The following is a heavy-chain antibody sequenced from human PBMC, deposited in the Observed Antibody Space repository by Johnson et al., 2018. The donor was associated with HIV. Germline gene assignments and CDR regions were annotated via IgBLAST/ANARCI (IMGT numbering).Heavy chain of an antibody. Sequence: QMMLVESGGGVVQPGRSLRLSCTSAFSFSGYAMHWVRQAPGKGLEWVAVVSYDASNKYYADSVKGRFTISRDNSKNTVFLQMDSLRGEDTAAYYGARDGAIAGAATEALDLGGQGTMVIVSS. CDR2: VSYDASNK. J-gene: IGHJ3*01. CDR3: ARDGAIAGAATEALDL. V-gene: IGHV3-30*04. CDR1: AFSFSGYA. D-gene: IGHD1-26*01.